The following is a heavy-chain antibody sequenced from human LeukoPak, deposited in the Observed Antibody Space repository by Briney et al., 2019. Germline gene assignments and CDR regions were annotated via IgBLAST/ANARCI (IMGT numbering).Heavy chain of an antibody. J-gene: IGHJ4*02. CDR1: GFSFSNYW. D-gene: IGHD4-17*01. CDR2: IRHDGSEK. V-gene: IGHV3-7*01. CDR3: ARDRLTTVTTFHFDY. Sequence: GGSLRLSCVASGFSFSNYWMTRVRQAPGKGLEWVANIRHDGSEKFYVDSVKGRFTISRDNSKNTLYLQMSSLRAEDTAMYYCARDRLTTVTTFHFDYWGQGTLVTVSS.